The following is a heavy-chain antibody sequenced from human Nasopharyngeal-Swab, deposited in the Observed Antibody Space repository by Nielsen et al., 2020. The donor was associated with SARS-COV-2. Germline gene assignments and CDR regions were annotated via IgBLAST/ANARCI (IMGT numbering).Heavy chain of an antibody. V-gene: IGHV4-34*01. CDR1: GGSFSGYY. CDR2: INHSGST. J-gene: IGHJ6*02. CDR3: ARDEPWRYYYGMDV. D-gene: IGHD1-1*01. Sequence: GSLRLSCAVSGGSFSGYYWSWIRQPPGKGLEWIGEINHSGSTNYNPSLKSRVTISVDTSKNQFSLKLSSVTAADTAVYYCARDEPWRYYYGMDVWGQGTTVTVSS.